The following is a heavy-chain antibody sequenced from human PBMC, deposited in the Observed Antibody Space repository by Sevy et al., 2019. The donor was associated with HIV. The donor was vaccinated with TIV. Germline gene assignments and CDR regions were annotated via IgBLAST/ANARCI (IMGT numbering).Heavy chain of an antibody. CDR3: AREGCTKPHDY. J-gene: IGHJ4*02. V-gene: IGHV3-23*01. CDR1: GFTFSKYS. D-gene: IGHD2-8*01. CDR2: LSFGCGER. Sequence: GGSLRLSCAASGFTFSKYSMSWVRQPPGKGLEWVSTLSFGCGERNYADSVKGRFTIPRDNSKSSVYLQMNNLRPEDTAVYYCAREGCTKPHDYWGQGTLVTVSS.